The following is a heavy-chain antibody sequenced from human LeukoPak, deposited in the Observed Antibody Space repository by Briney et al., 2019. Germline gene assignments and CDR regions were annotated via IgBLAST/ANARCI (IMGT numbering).Heavy chain of an antibody. CDR1: GYTFTSYG. Sequence: ASVKVSCKASGYTFTSYGISWVRQAPGQGLEWIGWISAYNGNTNYAQKLQGRVTMTTDTSTSTAYMELRSLRSDDTAVYYCARDQVWVATMGLFYWFDPWGQGTLVTVSS. D-gene: IGHD5-12*01. CDR3: ARDQVWVATMGLFYWFDP. V-gene: IGHV1-18*01. CDR2: ISAYNGNT. J-gene: IGHJ5*02.